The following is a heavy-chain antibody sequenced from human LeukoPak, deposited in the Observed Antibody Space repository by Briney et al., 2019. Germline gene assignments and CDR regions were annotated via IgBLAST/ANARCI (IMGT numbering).Heavy chain of an antibody. CDR2: IIPILGIA. V-gene: IGHV1-69*04. CDR3: ARGGLGVSVYFRH. D-gene: IGHD3-10*01. J-gene: IGHJ1*01. Sequence: SVKVSCKASGGTFSIYAISWVRQAPGQGLEWMGRIIPILGIANYAQKFQGRVTITADKSTSTAYMELSSLRSEDTAVYYCARGGLGVSVYFRHWGQGTLVTVSS. CDR1: GGTFSIYA.